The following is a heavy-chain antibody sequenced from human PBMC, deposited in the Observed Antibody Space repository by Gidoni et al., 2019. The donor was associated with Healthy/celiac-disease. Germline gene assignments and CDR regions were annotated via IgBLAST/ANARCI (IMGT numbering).Heavy chain of an antibody. V-gene: IGHV4-34*01. CDR2: INHSGST. D-gene: IGHD5-18*01. Sequence: QVQLQQLGAVLLKPSENLSLTCAVYGGSSIGYYWSWIRQPPGKGLEWIGEINHSGSTNYNPSLKSRVTISVDTSKNQFSLKLSSVTAADTAVYYCASRIRGYSYGLDYFDYWGQGTLVTVSS. J-gene: IGHJ4*02. CDR1: GGSSIGYY. CDR3: ASRIRGYSYGLDYFDY.